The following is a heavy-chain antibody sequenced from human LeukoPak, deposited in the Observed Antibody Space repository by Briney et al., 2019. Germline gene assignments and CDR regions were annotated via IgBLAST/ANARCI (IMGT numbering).Heavy chain of an antibody. V-gene: IGHV4-31*03. CDR2: IYDSGST. CDR1: GGSISSGGYY. J-gene: IGHJ4*02. D-gene: IGHD6-19*01. CDR3: AKGIAVAGPLRSYYFDY. Sequence: SETLSLTCTVSGGSISSGGYYWSWIRQHPGTGLEWIGYIYDSGSTYYNPSLKSRVTISVDTSKNQFSLKLSSVTAADTAVYYCAKGIAVAGPLRSYYFDYWGQGTLVTVSS.